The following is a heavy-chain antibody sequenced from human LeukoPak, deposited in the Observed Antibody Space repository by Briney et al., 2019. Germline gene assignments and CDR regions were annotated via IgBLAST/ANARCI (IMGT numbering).Heavy chain of an antibody. Sequence: PSETLSLTCTVSGGSISSSSYYWGWIRQPPGKGLEWIGSIYYSGSTYYNPSLKSRVTISVDKSKNQFSLKLSSVTAADTAVYYCATQYSKNGRGYFQHWGQGTLVTVSS. D-gene: IGHD1-26*01. J-gene: IGHJ1*01. CDR1: GGSISSSSYY. CDR3: ATQYSKNGRGYFQH. V-gene: IGHV4-39*07. CDR2: IYYSGST.